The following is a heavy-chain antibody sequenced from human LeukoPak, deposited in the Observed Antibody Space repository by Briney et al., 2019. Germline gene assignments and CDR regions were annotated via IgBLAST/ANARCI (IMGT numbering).Heavy chain of an antibody. CDR2: ISAYNGNT. Sequence: ASVKVSCKASGYTFTSYGISWVRQAPGQGLEWMGWISAYNGNTNYAQKLQGRVTMTTDTSTSTAYMELRSLRSDDTAVYYCARDNGYYDSSGYYWYYFDYWGQGTLVTVSS. CDR1: GYTFTSYG. D-gene: IGHD3-22*01. J-gene: IGHJ4*02. CDR3: ARDNGYYDSSGYYWYYFDY. V-gene: IGHV1-18*01.